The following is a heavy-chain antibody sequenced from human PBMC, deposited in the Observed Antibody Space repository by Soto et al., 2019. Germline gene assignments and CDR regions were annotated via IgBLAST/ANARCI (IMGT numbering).Heavy chain of an antibody. D-gene: IGHD2-15*01. CDR2: ISYDGSNK. CDR3: AREHCSGGSCYWCDAFDI. CDR1: GFTFSSYA. V-gene: IGHV3-30-3*01. J-gene: IGHJ3*02. Sequence: GGSLRLSCAASGFTFSSYAMHWVRQAPGKGLEWVAVISYDGSNKYYADSVKGRFTISRDNSKNTLYLQMNSLRAEDTAVYYCAREHCSGGSCYWCDAFDIWGQGTMVTVSS.